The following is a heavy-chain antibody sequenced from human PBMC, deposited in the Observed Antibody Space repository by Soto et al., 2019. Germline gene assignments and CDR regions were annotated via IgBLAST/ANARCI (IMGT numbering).Heavy chain of an antibody. CDR2: ISYDGSNK. Sequence: QVQLVESGGGVVQPGRSLRLSCAASGFTFSIYGMHWVRQAPGKGLEWVAVISYDGSNKYYADSVKGRFTISRDNSKNTLYLQMNSLRAEDTAVYYCAKGPSGYPDYWGQGTLVTVSS. V-gene: IGHV3-30*18. J-gene: IGHJ4*02. D-gene: IGHD5-12*01. CDR3: AKGPSGYPDY. CDR1: GFTFSIYG.